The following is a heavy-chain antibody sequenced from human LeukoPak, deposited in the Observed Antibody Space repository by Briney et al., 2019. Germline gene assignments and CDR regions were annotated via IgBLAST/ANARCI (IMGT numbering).Heavy chain of an antibody. D-gene: IGHD3-3*01. J-gene: IGHJ5*02. Sequence: PGEPLKISGTCAGYSFTSYWNGWVRPMPGKGLELMGIIYPGDSDTRYSPSFQGQVTISADKSISTAYLQWSSLKASDTAMYYWARQLWSSAFDPWGQGTLVTVSS. V-gene: IGHV5-51*01. CDR3: ARQLWSSAFDP. CDR1: GYSFTSYW. CDR2: IYPGDSDT.